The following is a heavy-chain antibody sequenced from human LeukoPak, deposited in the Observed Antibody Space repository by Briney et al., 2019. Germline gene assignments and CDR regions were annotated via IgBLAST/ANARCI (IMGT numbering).Heavy chain of an antibody. V-gene: IGHV1-8*03. CDR2: VNPDTGNT. J-gene: IGHJ3*02. CDR3: ARRGLVAGIYDLVYGFDI. Sequence: ASVKVSCKAAGYSLTTFHINWVRQAPGQGPEWMGWVNPDTGNTGFAQKFQGRVTITQNNSVTTVYMELSSLTSEDTAVYYCARRGLVAGIYDLVYGFDIWGQGTMVTVSS. D-gene: IGHD3/OR15-3a*01. CDR1: GYSLTTFH.